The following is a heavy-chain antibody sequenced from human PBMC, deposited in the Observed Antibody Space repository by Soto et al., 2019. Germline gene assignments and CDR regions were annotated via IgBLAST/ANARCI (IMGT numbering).Heavy chain of an antibody. CDR3: TRYPYDYGADRHTKDAFDI. V-gene: IGHV3-73*02. J-gene: IGHJ3*02. Sequence: EVQLVESGGGLVQPRGSLKLSCAASGFTFSGSAMHWVRQASGKGLEWVGRIRSKANSYATAYAASVKGRFTISRDDSKNTAYLQMNSLKTEDTAVYYCTRYPYDYGADRHTKDAFDIWGQGTMVTVSS. D-gene: IGHD4-17*01. CDR1: GFTFSGSA. CDR2: IRSKANSYAT.